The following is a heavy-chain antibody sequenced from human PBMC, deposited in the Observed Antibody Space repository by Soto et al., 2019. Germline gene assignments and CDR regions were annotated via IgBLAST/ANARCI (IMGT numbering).Heavy chain of an antibody. Sequence: AGGSLRLSCAASGFTFSSYEMNWVRQAPGKGLEWVSYISSSGSTIYYADSVKGRFTISRDNAKNSVYLQMNSLRAEDTAVHYCGRDRDYGAFDIWGQGTMVKVSS. CDR2: ISSSGSTI. CDR1: GFTFSSYE. V-gene: IGHV3-48*03. D-gene: IGHD4-17*01. CDR3: GRDRDYGAFDI. J-gene: IGHJ3*02.